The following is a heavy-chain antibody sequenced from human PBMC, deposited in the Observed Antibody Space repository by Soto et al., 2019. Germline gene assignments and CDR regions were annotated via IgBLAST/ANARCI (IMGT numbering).Heavy chain of an antibody. V-gene: IGHV1-3*01. J-gene: IGHJ6*02. CDR3: ARPLRGSGYSSLIYYYGMDV. Sequence: ASVKVSCKASGYTFTSYAMHWVRQAPGQRLEWMGWINAGNGNTKYSQKFQGRVTITRDTSASTAYMELSSLRSEDTAVYYCARPLRGSGYSSLIYYYGMDVWGQGTTDTVSS. CDR2: INAGNGNT. D-gene: IGHD5-12*01. CDR1: GYTFTSYA.